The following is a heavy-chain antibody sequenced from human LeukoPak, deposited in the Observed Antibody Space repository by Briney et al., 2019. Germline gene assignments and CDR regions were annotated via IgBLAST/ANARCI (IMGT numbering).Heavy chain of an antibody. V-gene: IGHV3-23*01. CDR2: ISGSGSYT. J-gene: IGHJ4*02. Sequence: GGSLRLSCAASGFTFSSYAMSWVRQAPGKGLEWVSGISGSGSYTFYTDSVKGRFTISRDSSKNTLYLQMNSLRAEDTALYYCAKHGYCSGISCFFDFWGQGTLVTVSS. D-gene: IGHD2-2*03. CDR3: AKHGYCSGISCFFDF. CDR1: GFTFSSYA.